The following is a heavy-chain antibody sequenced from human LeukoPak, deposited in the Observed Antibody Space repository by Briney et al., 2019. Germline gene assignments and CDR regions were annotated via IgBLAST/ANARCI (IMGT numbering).Heavy chain of an antibody. CDR1: GFTFSSYS. J-gene: IGHJ6*02. CDR2: ISGSGGST. CDR3: ANPTLAPTSDV. D-gene: IGHD3-16*01. Sequence: GGSLRLSCAASGFTFSSYSMNWVRQAPGKGLEWVSAISGSGGSTYYADSVKGRFTISRDNSKNTLYLQMNSLRAEDTAVYYCANPTLAPTSDVWGQGTTVTVSS. V-gene: IGHV3-23*01.